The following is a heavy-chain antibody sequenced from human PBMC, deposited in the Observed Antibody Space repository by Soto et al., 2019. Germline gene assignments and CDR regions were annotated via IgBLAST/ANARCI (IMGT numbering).Heavy chain of an antibody. Sequence: SVKVSCKASGGIFSSYAISWVRQAPGQGLEWMGGIIPIFGTANYAQKFQGRVTITADESTSTAYMELSSLRSEDTAVYYCARGFYYYGSGSYYLMDVWGQGTTVTVS. D-gene: IGHD3-10*01. CDR1: GGIFSSYA. CDR3: ARGFYYYGSGSYYLMDV. V-gene: IGHV1-69*13. CDR2: IIPIFGTA. J-gene: IGHJ6*02.